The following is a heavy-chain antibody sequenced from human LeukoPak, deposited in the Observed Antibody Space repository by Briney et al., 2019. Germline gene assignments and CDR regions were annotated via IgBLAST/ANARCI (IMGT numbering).Heavy chain of an antibody. CDR1: GYTFTGYY. V-gene: IGHV1-2*02. CDR2: INPNSGGT. Sequence: GASVKVSCKASGYTFTGYYMHWVRQAPGQGLEWMGWINPNSGGTNYAQKFQGRVTMTRDTSISTAYMELSRLRSDDTAVYYCARVDPLDPPAPLLWFGELFPDPFDYWGQGTLVTVSS. D-gene: IGHD3-10*01. J-gene: IGHJ4*02. CDR3: ARVDPLDPPAPLLWFGELFPDPFDY.